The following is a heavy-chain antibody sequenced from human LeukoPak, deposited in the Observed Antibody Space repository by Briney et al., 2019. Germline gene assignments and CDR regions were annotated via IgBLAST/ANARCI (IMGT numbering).Heavy chain of an antibody. D-gene: IGHD1-26*01. J-gene: IGHJ5*02. CDR1: GYTFTTYG. Sequence: ASVKVSCKASGYTFTTYGIIWVRQAPGQGLEWMGWISTYNAKTKYAQNLQGRVAMTTDTSTSTVYMELRSLTSDDTAVYYCARDTGSNFFDPWGRGTLVTVAS. V-gene: IGHV1-18*01. CDR2: ISTYNAKT. CDR3: ARDTGSNFFDP.